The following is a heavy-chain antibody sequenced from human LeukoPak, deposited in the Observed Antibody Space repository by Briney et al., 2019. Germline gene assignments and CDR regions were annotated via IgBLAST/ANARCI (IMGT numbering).Heavy chain of an antibody. V-gene: IGHV4-38-2*01. CDR2: IYHSGST. D-gene: IGHD3-22*01. Sequence: SETLSLTCAVSGYFISSGYYWGWIRQPPGKGLEWIGSIYHSGSTYYNPSLKSRVTISVDTSKNQFSLNLSSVTAADTAVYYCARPKSTYYTDAFDIWGQGTMVTVSS. CDR1: GYFISSGYY. CDR3: ARPKSTYYTDAFDI. J-gene: IGHJ3*02.